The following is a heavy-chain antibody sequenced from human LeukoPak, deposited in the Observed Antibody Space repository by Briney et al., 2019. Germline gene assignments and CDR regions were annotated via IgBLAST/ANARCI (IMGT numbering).Heavy chain of an antibody. J-gene: IGHJ4*02. CDR2: ISAYNGNT. D-gene: IGHD3-9*01. Sequence: ASVKVSRKASGYTFTSYGISWVRQAPGQGLEWMGWISAYNGNTNYAQKLQGRVTMTTDTSTSTAYMELRSLRSDDTAVYYCARGVLRYFDWYPEFDYWGQGTLVTVSS. V-gene: IGHV1-18*01. CDR3: ARGVLRYFDWYPEFDY. CDR1: GYTFTSYG.